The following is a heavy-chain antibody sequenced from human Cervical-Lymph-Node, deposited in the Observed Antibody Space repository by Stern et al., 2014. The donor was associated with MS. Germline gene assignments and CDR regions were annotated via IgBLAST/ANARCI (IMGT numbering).Heavy chain of an antibody. Sequence: QVQLGQSGPGLVKPSETLSLTCTVSGDSISSYYWSWIRQPPGQGLEWIGYIYYSGSTEYNPSLKSRVTISIATSKNQFSLRLSSVTGADTAVYYCARHDNRWRALDYWGQGTLVTVSS. CDR1: GDSISSYY. CDR2: IYYSGST. CDR3: ARHDNRWRALDY. V-gene: IGHV4-59*08. D-gene: IGHD3-22*01. J-gene: IGHJ4*02.